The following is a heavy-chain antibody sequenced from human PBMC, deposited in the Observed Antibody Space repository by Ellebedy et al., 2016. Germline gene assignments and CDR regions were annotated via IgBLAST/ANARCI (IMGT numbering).Heavy chain of an antibody. CDR3: AKVSYSSAYYSRLNDVFDY. J-gene: IGHJ3*01. Sequence: GESLKISXVGSGFSFGSYAMSWVRQAPGKGLEWVSSISGNYKTYYADSIKGRFTISRDNSRTVVQLEMNSLRVEDTAMYFCAKVSYSSAYYSRLNDVFDYWGQGTMVTVSS. D-gene: IGHD6-19*01. CDR2: ISGNYKT. V-gene: IGHV3-23*01. CDR1: GFSFGSYA.